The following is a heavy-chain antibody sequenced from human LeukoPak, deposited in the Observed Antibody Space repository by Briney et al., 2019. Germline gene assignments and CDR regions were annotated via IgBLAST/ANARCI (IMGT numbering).Heavy chain of an antibody. CDR3: ARELYSSGCIDY. CDR2: ISSSSSYI. V-gene: IGHV3-21*01. D-gene: IGHD6-19*01. J-gene: IGHJ4*02. CDR1: GLTFSSYS. Sequence: GGSLRLSCAASGLTFSSYSMNWVRQAPGKGLEWVSSISSSSSYIYYADSVKGRFTISRDNAKNSLYLQMNSLRAEDTAVYYCARELYSSGCIDYWGQGTLVTVSS.